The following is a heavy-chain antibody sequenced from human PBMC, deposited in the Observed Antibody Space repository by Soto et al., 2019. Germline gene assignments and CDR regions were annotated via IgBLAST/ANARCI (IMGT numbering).Heavy chain of an antibody. D-gene: IGHD2-15*01. V-gene: IGHV4-39*01. Sequence: PSETLSLTCTVSRGSISTSAYTWRWIRESPGKELDWIATIYHSVITYYNPSLRSRVTVSVDTSKNQSPLRLSSATAADTSVFYCARHRDYGGGSLDFDYWTEGAVVT. J-gene: IGHJ4*02. CDR3: ARHRDYGGGSLDFDY. CDR2: IYHSVIT. CDR1: RGSISTSAYT.